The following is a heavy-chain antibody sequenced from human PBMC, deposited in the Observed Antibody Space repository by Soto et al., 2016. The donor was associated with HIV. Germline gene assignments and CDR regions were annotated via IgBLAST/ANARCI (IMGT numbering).Heavy chain of an antibody. V-gene: IGHV3-73*01. CDR3: TRLDDVLRHFDWLSAFDS. D-gene: IGHD3-9*01. CDR2: IRSKANTYAT. CDR1: GFTFSGSA. Sequence: EVQLVESGGDLVQPGGSLKLSCAASGFTFSGSAMHWVRQASGKGLEWVGRIRSKANTYATAYAASVKGRFSISRDDSKNTAYLQMNSLKTEDTAVYYCTRLDDVLRHFDWLSAFDSWGQVTLVTVSS. J-gene: IGHJ4*02.